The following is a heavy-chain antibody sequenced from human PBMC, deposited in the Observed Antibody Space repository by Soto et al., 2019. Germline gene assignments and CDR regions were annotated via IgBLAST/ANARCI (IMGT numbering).Heavy chain of an antibody. J-gene: IGHJ2*01. CDR3: ARDPNNPITPVRSHWYLDL. Sequence: GASVKVSCKASGYTFSSYAIHWVRQAPGQRLEWMGWINPGNGNTQYSQKFQGRVTITRGTSASTAYMELSRLRSEDTAVYYCARDPNNPITPVRSHWYLDLWGRGTLVTVSS. CDR1: GYTFSSYA. CDR2: INPGNGNT. V-gene: IGHV1-3*01. D-gene: IGHD3-3*01.